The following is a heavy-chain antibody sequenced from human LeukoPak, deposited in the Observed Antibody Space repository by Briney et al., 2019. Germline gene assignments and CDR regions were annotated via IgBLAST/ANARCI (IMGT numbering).Heavy chain of an antibody. V-gene: IGHV4-39*02. CDR3: ARDGRAGSLFAY. CDR2: IYYSGST. CDR1: GDSIGSGTHY. Sequence: SETLSLTCTVSGDSIGSGTHYWGWIRQPPGKGLEWIGSIYYSGSTYYTPSLKSRVTISVDTSKNQFSLKVTSVTAADTAIYYCARDGRAGSLFAYWGQGTLVTVSS. D-gene: IGHD6-19*01. J-gene: IGHJ4*02.